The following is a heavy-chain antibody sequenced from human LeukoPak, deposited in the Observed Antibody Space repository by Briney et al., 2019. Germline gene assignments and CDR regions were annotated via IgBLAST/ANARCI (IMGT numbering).Heavy chain of an antibody. V-gene: IGHV5-51*01. CDR3: ARPYYYDSSGFGLGGYYFDY. J-gene: IGHJ4*02. D-gene: IGHD3-22*01. CDR1: GYSFTSYW. CDR2: IYPGDSDT. Sequence: GESLKISCKGSGYSFTSYWIGWVRQMPGKGLEWMGIIYPGDSDTRYSPSFQGQVTISADKSISTAYLQWSSLKASDTAMYYCARPYYYDSSGFGLGGYYFDYWGQGTLVTVSS.